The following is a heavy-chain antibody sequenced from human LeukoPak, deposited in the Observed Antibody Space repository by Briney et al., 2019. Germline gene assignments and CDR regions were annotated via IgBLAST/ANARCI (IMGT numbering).Heavy chain of an antibody. CDR3: ARDRAWNYFDY. D-gene: IGHD3-3*01. V-gene: IGHV3-30*04. Sequence: GGSLRLSCAASGFTFSSYAMHWVRQAPGKGLEWVAIISNDGSRKYYAHSVEGRFTISRDNSKNTLYLQMDSLRAEDTAVYYCARDRAWNYFDYWGQGTLVTVSS. CDR2: ISNDGSRK. J-gene: IGHJ4*02. CDR1: GFTFSSYA.